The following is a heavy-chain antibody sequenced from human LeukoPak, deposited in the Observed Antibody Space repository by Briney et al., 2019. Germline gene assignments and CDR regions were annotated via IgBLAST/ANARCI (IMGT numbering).Heavy chain of an antibody. CDR2: IYYSGST. CDR1: GSSISSYY. J-gene: IGHJ4*02. CDR3: ARGSRYFDWLPPEFDY. D-gene: IGHD3-9*01. Sequence: SETLSLTCTVSGSSISSYYWSWIRQPPGKGLEWIGYIYYSGSTNYNPSLKSRVTISVDTSKNQFSLKLSSVTAADTAVYYCARGSRYFDWLPPEFDYWGQGTLVTVSS. V-gene: IGHV4-59*01.